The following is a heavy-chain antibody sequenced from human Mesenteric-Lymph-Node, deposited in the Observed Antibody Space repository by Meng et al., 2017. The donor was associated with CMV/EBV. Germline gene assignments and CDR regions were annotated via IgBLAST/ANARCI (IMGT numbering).Heavy chain of an antibody. CDR1: GFTFSTYS. Sequence: GSRKISGAASGFTFSTYSMHWVRPVPGKGLVWVSHIKYDGSKTNSADSVKGRFTISRDNAKNTLYLQMNSLRAEDTAVYYCARDKWERYFDYWGQGALVTVSS. D-gene: IGHD1-26*01. CDR3: ARDKWERYFDY. CDR2: IKYDGSKT. V-gene: IGHV3-74*01. J-gene: IGHJ4*02.